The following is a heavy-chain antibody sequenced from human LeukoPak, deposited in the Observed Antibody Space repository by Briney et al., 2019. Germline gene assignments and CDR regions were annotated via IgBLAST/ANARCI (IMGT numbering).Heavy chain of an antibody. CDR2: ISGNGGRT. D-gene: IGHD3-10*01. J-gene: IGHJ4*02. V-gene: IGHV3-23*01. CDR1: GFTFNNYV. CDR3: AKEQTSSGYFGY. Sequence: GGSLRLSRAASGFTFNNYVMSWVRQAPGKGLDWVAAISGNGGRTYYRDSVKGRFTISRDNPKNTLYLLMNSLSAEDTALYYCAKEQTSSGYFGYWGQGTLVTVSS.